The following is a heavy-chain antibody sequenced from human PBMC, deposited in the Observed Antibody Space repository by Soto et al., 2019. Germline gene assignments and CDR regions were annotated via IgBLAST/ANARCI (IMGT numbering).Heavy chain of an antibody. CDR2: IIPIFGTA. CDR1: GGTFSSYA. D-gene: IGHD2-15*01. CDR3: ARGGGCSGGSCYDAFDI. V-gene: IGHV1-69*01. J-gene: IGHJ3*02. Sequence: QVQLVQSGAEVKKPGSSVKVSCKASGGTFSSYAISWVRQAPGQGLEWMGGIIPIFGTANYAQKFQGRVTITADESTSKDYMELSRLRSEDTAVYYCARGGGCSGGSCYDAFDIWGQGTMVTVSS.